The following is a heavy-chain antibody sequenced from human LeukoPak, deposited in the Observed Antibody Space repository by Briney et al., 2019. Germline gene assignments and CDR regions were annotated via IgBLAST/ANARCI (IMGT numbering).Heavy chain of an antibody. Sequence: ASVRVSCKVSGYTLTELSMHWVRQAPGKGLEWMGGFYPEDGETIYAQKFQGRVTMTEDTSTDTAYMELSSLRSEDTAVYYCASQGGRRGYSYDSYWGQGTLVTVSS. V-gene: IGHV1-24*01. CDR3: ASQGGRRGYSYDSY. D-gene: IGHD5-18*01. J-gene: IGHJ4*02. CDR1: GYTLTELS. CDR2: FYPEDGET.